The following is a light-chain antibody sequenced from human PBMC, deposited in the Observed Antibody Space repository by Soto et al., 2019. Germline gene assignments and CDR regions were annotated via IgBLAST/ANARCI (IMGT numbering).Light chain of an antibody. Sequence: QSVLTQPASVSGSPGQSITISCTGTSSDVGGYNYVSWYQQHPGKAPKLMIYEVSNRPSGVSNRFSGSKSGNTASLTISRLQAEDEADYYCSSYTSSSTHYVFGTGTKLTVL. CDR1: SSDVGGYNY. CDR2: EVS. V-gene: IGLV2-14*01. CDR3: SSYTSSSTHYV. J-gene: IGLJ1*01.